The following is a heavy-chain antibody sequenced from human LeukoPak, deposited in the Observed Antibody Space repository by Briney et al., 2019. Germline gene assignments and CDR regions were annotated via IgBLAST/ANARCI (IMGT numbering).Heavy chain of an antibody. CDR3: ARDKNFFSNWFDP. D-gene: IGHD2/OR15-2a*01. V-gene: IGHV4-31*03. CDR2: IYYSGST. Sequence: SETLSLTCTVSGGSISSGGYYWSWIRQHPGKGLEWIGYIYYSGSTYYNPSLKSRVTISVDTSKNQFSLKLSSVTAADTAVYYCARDKNFFSNWFDPWGQGTLVTVSS. CDR1: GGSISSGGYY. J-gene: IGHJ5*02.